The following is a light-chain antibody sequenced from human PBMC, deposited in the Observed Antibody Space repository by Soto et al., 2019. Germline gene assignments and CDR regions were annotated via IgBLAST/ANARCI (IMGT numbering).Light chain of an antibody. CDR2: EVT. V-gene: IGLV2-14*01. Sequence: QSALTQPASVSGSPGQSIAISCTGSSSDVGFYKYVSWYQQHPGKVPKLIIYEVTNRPSGVSNRLSGSKSGNTASLTISGLQAEDEADYYCCSYTTSSTRVFGSGTKLTVL. J-gene: IGLJ1*01. CDR1: SSDVGFYKY. CDR3: CSYTTSSTRV.